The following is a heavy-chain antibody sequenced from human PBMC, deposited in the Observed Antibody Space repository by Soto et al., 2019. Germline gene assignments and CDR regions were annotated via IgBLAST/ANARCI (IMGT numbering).Heavy chain of an antibody. Sequence: LRLSCAASGFTFSSYWMHWVRQAPWKGLVWVSRINSDGSSTSYADSVKGRFTISRDNAKNTLYLQMNSLRAEDTAVYYCARDRHYDFWSGYYYSGYFDYWGQGTLVTVSS. D-gene: IGHD3-3*01. CDR2: INSDGSST. CDR1: GFTFSSYW. CDR3: ARDRHYDFWSGYYYSGYFDY. V-gene: IGHV3-74*01. J-gene: IGHJ4*02.